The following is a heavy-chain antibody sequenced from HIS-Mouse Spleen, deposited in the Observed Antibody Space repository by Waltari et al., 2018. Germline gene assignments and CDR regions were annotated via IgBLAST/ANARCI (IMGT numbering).Heavy chain of an antibody. D-gene: IGHD6-19*01. Sequence: QLTLRESGPALVKPTQTLTLTCTFSGFSLSPSGMCVRWIRQPPGKALEWLARIDWDDEKYYSTSLKTRLTISRDTSKNQVVLTMTNMDPLDTATYYCARIAEGYTSGWYAFDYWGQGTLVTVSS. CDR2: IDWDDEK. CDR1: GFSLSPSGMC. J-gene: IGHJ4*02. V-gene: IGHV2-70*15. CDR3: ARIAEGYTSGWYAFDY.